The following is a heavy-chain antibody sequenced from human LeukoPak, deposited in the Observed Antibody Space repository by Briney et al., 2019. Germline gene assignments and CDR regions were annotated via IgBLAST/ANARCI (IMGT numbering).Heavy chain of an antibody. CDR3: ARVDYTAIVYYYYYMDV. CDR2: ISGSGSTI. D-gene: IGHD5-18*01. Sequence: GGSLRLSCAASGFTFSDYYMSWIRQAPGKGLEWVPYISGSGSTIYYADSVKGRFTISRDNAKNSLYLQMNSLRAEDTAVYYCARVDYTAIVYYYYYMDVWGKGTTVTVSS. J-gene: IGHJ6*03. CDR1: GFTFSDYY. V-gene: IGHV3-11*04.